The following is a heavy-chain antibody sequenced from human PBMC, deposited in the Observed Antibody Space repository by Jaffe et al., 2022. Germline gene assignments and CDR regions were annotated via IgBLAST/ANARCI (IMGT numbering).Heavy chain of an antibody. V-gene: IGHV3-30*02. Sequence: QAQLIQSGGGVVQPGGSLILSCGASGFIFSSCGMHWVRQAPGRGLEWVAFMHSSSNFKSYSDSVEGRFTISRDNSKHTLYLQMTTLRAEDTAIYYCVKGGDNVRLKDVYFDSWGQGALISVSS. D-gene: IGHD2-8*01. CDR2: MHSSSNFK. J-gene: IGHJ4*02. CDR3: VKGGDNVRLKDVYFDS. CDR1: GFIFSSCG.